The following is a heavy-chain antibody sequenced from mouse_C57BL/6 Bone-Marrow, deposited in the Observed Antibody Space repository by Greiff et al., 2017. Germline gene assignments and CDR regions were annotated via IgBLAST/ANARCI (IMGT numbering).Heavy chain of an antibody. J-gene: IGHJ3*01. CDR1: GYTFTSYW. D-gene: IGHD2-3*01. V-gene: IGHV1-64*01. CDR3: ARVGWLLRFRFAN. CDR2: IHPNSGST. Sequence: VQLQQPGAELVKPGASVKLSCKASGYTFTSYWMHWVKQRPGQGLEWIGMIHPNSGSTNYNEKVKSKATLTVDKSSSTAYMQLSSLTSEYSAVYYCARVGWLLRFRFANWGQGTLVTVSA.